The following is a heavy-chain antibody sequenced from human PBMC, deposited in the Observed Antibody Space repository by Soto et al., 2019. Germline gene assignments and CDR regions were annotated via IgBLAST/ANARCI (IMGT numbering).Heavy chain of an antibody. Sequence: QVQLVESGGGVVQRGRCLRLSCAASGFTFSSYAMHWVRQAPGKGLEWVAVISYDGSNKYYADSVKGRFTISRDNSKNTLYLQMNSLRAEDTAVYYCARFRSNRGALGSWGQGTLVTVSS. CDR1: GFTFSSYA. CDR2: ISYDGSNK. CDR3: ARFRSNRGALGS. D-gene: IGHD3-10*01. V-gene: IGHV3-30-3*01. J-gene: IGHJ4*02.